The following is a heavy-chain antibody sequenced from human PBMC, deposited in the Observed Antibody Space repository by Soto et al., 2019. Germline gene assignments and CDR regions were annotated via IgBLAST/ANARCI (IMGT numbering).Heavy chain of an antibody. V-gene: IGHV4-34*01. D-gene: IGHD3-3*01. CDR1: GGSFSGYY. CDR2: INHSGST. J-gene: IGHJ6*02. Sequence: SETLSLTCAVYGGSFSGYYWSWIRQPPGKGLEWIGEINHSGSTNYNPSLKSRVTISVDTSKNQFSLKLSSVTAADTAAYYCARGRGLRYYDFWSGYYPQATYYYYGMDVWGQGTTVTVS. CDR3: ARGRGLRYYDFWSGYYPQATYYYYGMDV.